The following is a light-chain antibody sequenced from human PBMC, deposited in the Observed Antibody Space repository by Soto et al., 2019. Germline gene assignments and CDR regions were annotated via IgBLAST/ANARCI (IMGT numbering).Light chain of an antibody. CDR1: QSIGTY. CDR2: DAF. V-gene: IGKV3-11*01. CDR3: QHRSNWLFT. J-gene: IGKJ3*01. Sequence: EIVLTQSPATLSLSPGERATLSCRASQSIGTYLAWYQHKPGQAPRLLIYDAFNRATGIPARFSGSGSGTDFTLSISRLEPEDFAVYYCQHRSNWLFTFGHGTRVDI.